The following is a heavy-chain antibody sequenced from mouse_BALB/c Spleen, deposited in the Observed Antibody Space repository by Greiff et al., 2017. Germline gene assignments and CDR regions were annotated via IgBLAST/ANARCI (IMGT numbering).Heavy chain of an antibody. CDR2: ISSGSSTI. CDR3: ARRGYDHYFDY. V-gene: IGHV5-17*02. Sequence: EVQVVESGGGLVQPGGSRKLSCAASGFTFSSFGMHWVRQAPEKGLEWVAYISSGSSTIYYADTVKGRFTISRDNPKNTLFLQMTSLRSEDTAMYYCARRGYDHYFDYWGQGTTLTVSS. CDR1: GFTFSSFG. D-gene: IGHD2-2*01. J-gene: IGHJ2*01.